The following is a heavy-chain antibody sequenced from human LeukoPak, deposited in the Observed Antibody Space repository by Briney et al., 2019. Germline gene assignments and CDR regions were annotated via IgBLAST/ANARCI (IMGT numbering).Heavy chain of an antibody. J-gene: IGHJ4*02. Sequence: QTGGSLRLSCAASGFSISGYTMNWVRHAPGKGLEWVSFISSSGTTRYYADSVKGRFTVSRDSAKNSLYLQMNSLRDEDTAVYYCARSKVGYCSGNSCLFDSWGQGTLVTVSS. V-gene: IGHV3-48*02. CDR2: ISSSGTTR. CDR1: GFSISGYT. D-gene: IGHD2-2*01. CDR3: ARSKVGYCSGNSCLFDS.